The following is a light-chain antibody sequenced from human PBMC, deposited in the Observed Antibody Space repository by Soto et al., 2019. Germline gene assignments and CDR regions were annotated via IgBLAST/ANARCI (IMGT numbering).Light chain of an antibody. V-gene: IGLV1-44*01. CDR2: SNN. J-gene: IGLJ1*01. CDR1: SSNIGSNT. CDR3: AAWDDSLNGLYV. Sequence: SVLTQPPSASGTPGQRVTISCSGSSSNIGSNTVNWYQQLPGTAPKLLIYSNNQRPSGVPDRFSGSKSGTSASLAISGLQSEDEADYYCAAWDDSLNGLYVCGTGTKVTVL.